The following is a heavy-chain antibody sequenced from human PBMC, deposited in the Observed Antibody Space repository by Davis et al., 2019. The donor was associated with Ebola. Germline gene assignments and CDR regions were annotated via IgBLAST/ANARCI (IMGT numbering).Heavy chain of an antibody. Sequence: GSLRLSCAASGFTFTGDWMHWVRQPPGKGLEWIGEINHSGSTNYNPSLKSRVTISVDTSKNQFALKLSSVTAADTAVYYCARGNSIPAAGTGYYFDFWGQGTLVTVSS. CDR1: GFTFTGDW. J-gene: IGHJ4*02. V-gene: IGHV4-34*01. CDR3: ARGNSIPAAGTGYYFDF. CDR2: INHSGST. D-gene: IGHD6-13*01.